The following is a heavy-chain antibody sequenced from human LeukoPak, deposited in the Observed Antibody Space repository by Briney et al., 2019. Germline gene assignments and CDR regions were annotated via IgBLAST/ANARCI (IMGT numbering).Heavy chain of an antibody. CDR1: GFTFSSYG. CDR2: ISYDGSNK. J-gene: IGHJ6*02. D-gene: IGHD1-14*01. V-gene: IGHV3-30*18. CDR3: AKEAVIRTYYYGMDV. Sequence: GGSLRLSCADSGFTFSSYGMHWVRQAPGKGLEWVAVISYDGSNKYYADSVKGRFTISRDNSKNTLYLQMNSLRAEDTAVYYCAKEAVIRTYYYGMDVWGQGTTVTVSS.